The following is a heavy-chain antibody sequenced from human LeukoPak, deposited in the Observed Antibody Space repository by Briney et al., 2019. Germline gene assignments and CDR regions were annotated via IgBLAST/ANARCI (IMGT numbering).Heavy chain of an antibody. V-gene: IGHV3-74*01. CDR3: ARDRGPRTGFMVREAYDY. D-gene: IGHD3-10*01. J-gene: IGHJ4*02. Sequence: PGGSLRLSCAASGFTFSDYWIHWVRQAPGKGLVWVSRINTDGSITNYADSVKGRFSISRDNAKNTLYLQTSSLRAEDTAVYYCARDRGPRTGFMVREAYDYWGQGTLVTVSS. CDR1: GFTFSDYW. CDR2: INTDGSIT.